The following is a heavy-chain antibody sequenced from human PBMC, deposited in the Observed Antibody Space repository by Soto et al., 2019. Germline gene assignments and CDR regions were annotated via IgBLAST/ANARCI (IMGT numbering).Heavy chain of an antibody. J-gene: IGHJ6*02. CDR1: GGSISSYY. V-gene: IGHV4-59*01. D-gene: IGHD5-12*01. CDR2: IYYSGST. Sequence: SETLSLTCTVSGGSISSYYWSWIRQPPGKGLEWIGYIYYSGSTNYNPSLKSRVTISVDTSKNQFSLKLSSVTAADTAVYYCARMSGYDSPYYYYGMDVWGQGTTVTVSS. CDR3: ARMSGYDSPYYYYGMDV.